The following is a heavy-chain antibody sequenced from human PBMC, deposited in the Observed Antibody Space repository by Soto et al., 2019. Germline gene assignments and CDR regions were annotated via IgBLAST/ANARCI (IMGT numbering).Heavy chain of an antibody. J-gene: IGHJ4*02. D-gene: IGHD6-19*01. CDR3: AKGSSYSSGWISSTIDY. CDR2: ISYDGSDK. CDR1: GFTFSNYG. V-gene: IGHV3-30*18. Sequence: QVQLVESGGGVVQPGRSLGRSCAASGFTFSNYGMHWVRQAPGKGLEWVALISYDGSDKYYADSVKGRFTISRDNSKNTLYLQMNSLRAEEAAVYYCAKGSSYSSGWISSTIDYWGQGTLVTVSS.